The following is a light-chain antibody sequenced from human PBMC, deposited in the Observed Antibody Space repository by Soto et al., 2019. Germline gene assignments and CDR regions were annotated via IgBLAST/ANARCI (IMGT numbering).Light chain of an antibody. CDR3: QQTYNLPPT. V-gene: IGKV3-15*01. CDR2: GAS. J-gene: IGKJ4*01. Sequence: EIVMTQSPATLSVSPGERATLSCRASRSVSSNLAWYQQKPGQAPRLLINGASTRATGIPARFSGSGSGTEFTLTISSLQSEDFGSYSCQQTYNLPPTFGGGTRVQIK. CDR1: RSVSSN.